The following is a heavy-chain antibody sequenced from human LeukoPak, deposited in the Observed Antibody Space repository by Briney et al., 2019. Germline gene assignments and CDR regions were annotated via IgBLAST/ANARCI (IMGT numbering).Heavy chain of an antibody. V-gene: IGHV3-30*18. D-gene: IGHD3-22*01. CDR2: ISYDGSNK. CDR3: AKSPYYDSSGYPSY. J-gene: IGHJ4*02. CDR1: GFTFGSYG. Sequence: GRSLRLSCAASGFTFGSYGMHWVRQAPGKGLEWVAVISYDGSNKYYADSVKGRFTISRDNSKNTLYLQMNSLRAEDTAVYYCAKSPYYDSSGYPSYWGQGTLVTVSS.